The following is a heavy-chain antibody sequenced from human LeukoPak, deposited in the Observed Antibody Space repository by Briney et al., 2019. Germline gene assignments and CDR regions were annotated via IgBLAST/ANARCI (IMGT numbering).Heavy chain of an antibody. Sequence: GGSLSTPCGAPGFPLRSYELNWGRQAPGKGLEWVSCISCNGSTIYYADSVKGRYTISRDNAKTALYLQMNSLRGEDTAVYCCARDTFNYCDYWGQGTLVTVSS. CDR2: ISCNGSTI. CDR3: ARDTFNYCDY. J-gene: IGHJ4*02. V-gene: IGHV3-48*03. CDR1: GFPLRSYE.